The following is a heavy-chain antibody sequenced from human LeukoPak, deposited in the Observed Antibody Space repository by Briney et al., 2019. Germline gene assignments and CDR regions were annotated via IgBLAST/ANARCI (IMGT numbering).Heavy chain of an antibody. J-gene: IGHJ6*02. CDR1: GGTFSSYA. V-gene: IGHV1-69*13. CDR2: IIPIFGTA. D-gene: IGHD2-2*01. CDR3: ARDRGIVVVPAAITSYGMDV. Sequence: GASVKVPCKASGGTFSSYAISWVRQAPGQGLEWMGGIIPIFGTANYAQKFQGRVTITADESTSTAYMELSSLRSEDTAVYYCARDRGIVVVPAAITSYGMDVWGQGTTVTVSS.